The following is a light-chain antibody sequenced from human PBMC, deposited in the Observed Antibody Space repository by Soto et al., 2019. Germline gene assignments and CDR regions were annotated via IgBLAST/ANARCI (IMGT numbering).Light chain of an antibody. J-gene: IGLJ1*01. Sequence: QSALTQPASVSGSPGQSITISCTGTSSDVGGYNYVSWYQQHSGKAPKLIIYEVSNRPSGVSNRFSGSKSGNTAPLTISGLQAEDEAYYYCHSYTSKSTGVVGTGTKLTVL. CDR2: EVS. CDR1: SSDVGGYNY. V-gene: IGLV2-14*01. CDR3: HSYTSKSTGV.